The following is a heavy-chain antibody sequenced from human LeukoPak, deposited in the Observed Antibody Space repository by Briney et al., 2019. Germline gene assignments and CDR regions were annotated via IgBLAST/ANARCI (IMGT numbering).Heavy chain of an antibody. Sequence: TGGSLRLSCAASGFTFSSYSMNWVRQAPGKGLEWVSVIYSGGSTYYADSVKGRFTISRDNSKNTLYLQMNSLRAEDTAVYYCARDPSFCGGDCYGNDYWGQGTLVTVSS. CDR1: GFTFSSYS. CDR2: IYSGGST. V-gene: IGHV3-53*01. CDR3: ARDPSFCGGDCYGNDY. J-gene: IGHJ4*02. D-gene: IGHD2-21*02.